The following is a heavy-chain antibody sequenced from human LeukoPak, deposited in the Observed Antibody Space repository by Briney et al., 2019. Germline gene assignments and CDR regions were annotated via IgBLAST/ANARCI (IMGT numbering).Heavy chain of an antibody. J-gene: IGHJ6*02. CDR2: IQSDGSNT. Sequence: PGGSLRLSCAASGFTFSNYGMHWVRQAPGRGLEWVALIQSDGSNTYSADSVKGRFTISRDNPRNKLHLQMNRLRPEDTAVYYCAKRYCKSATCRSDMDAWGQGTTVTVSS. CDR3: AKRYCKSATCRSDMDA. D-gene: IGHD2-15*01. V-gene: IGHV3-30*02. CDR1: GFTFSNYG.